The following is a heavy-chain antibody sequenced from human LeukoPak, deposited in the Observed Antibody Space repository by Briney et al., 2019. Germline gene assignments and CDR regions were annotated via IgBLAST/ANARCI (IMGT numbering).Heavy chain of an antibody. CDR1: GGSISSGDYY. D-gene: IGHD3-16*01. Sequence: PSETLSLTCTVSGGSISSGDYYWSWIRQSPGKGLEWIGYIYYSGCTNYNPSLKSRVAISVDTSKNQFSLKLSSVTAADTAVYYCARGLLGSNFDYWGQGTLVTVSS. J-gene: IGHJ4*02. CDR3: ARGLLGSNFDY. CDR2: IYYSGCT. V-gene: IGHV4-61*08.